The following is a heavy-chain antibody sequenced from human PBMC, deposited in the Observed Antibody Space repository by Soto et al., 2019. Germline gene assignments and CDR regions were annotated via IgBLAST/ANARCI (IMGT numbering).Heavy chain of an antibody. CDR3: ARAPSGYDFDS. V-gene: IGHV1-3*04. CDR2: INTANGDT. Sequence: QVQLVQSGAEVKKPAASVKLSCKASGYTFTSYAVHWVRQAPGQRLESMGWINTANGDTKYSQNFQSRATITRDTSASTAYMELSSLTSEDTAVYFCARAPSGYDFDSWCQGTLVTVSS. D-gene: IGHD5-12*01. J-gene: IGHJ4*02. CDR1: GYTFTSYA.